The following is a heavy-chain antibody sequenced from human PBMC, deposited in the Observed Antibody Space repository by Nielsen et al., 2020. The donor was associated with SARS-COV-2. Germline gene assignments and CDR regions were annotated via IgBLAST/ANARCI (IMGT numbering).Heavy chain of an antibody. V-gene: IGHV3-20*04. CDR1: GFTFAEYG. CDR2: INWNGGST. Sequence: GGSLRLSCAASGFTFAEYGMSWVRQAPGKGLEWVSGINWNGGSTNYADSVKGRFTISRDNAKNSLYLQMNSLRAEDTALYYCAREGHYDSGSYSNHPTWFDPWGQGTLVTVSS. CDR3: AREGHYDSGSYSNHPTWFDP. D-gene: IGHD3-10*01. J-gene: IGHJ5*02.